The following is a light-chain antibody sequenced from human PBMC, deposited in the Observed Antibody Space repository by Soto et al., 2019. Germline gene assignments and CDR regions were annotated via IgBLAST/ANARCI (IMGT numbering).Light chain of an antibody. J-gene: IGKJ3*01. CDR2: GAS. V-gene: IGKV3-20*01. CDR3: QQYGSSFT. Sequence: EIVLTQSPGTLSLSPGERATLSCRASQSISSRYLAWYQQKPGQAPSLLIYGASSRATGIPDRFSGSGSGTDFILTISRLEPDDFAVYYCQQYGSSFTFGPGTKVDIK. CDR1: QSISSRY.